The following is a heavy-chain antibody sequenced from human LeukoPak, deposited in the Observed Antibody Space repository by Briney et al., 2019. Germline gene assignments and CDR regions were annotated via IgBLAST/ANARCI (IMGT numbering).Heavy chain of an antibody. CDR3: AREPYYDFWSGPDY. CDR1: GYTFTSYA. V-gene: IGHV1-3*01. Sequence: GASVTVSCKASGYTFTSYAMHWVRQAPGQRLEWMGWINAGNGNTKYSQKFQGRVTITRDTSASTAYMELSSLRSEDTAVYYCAREPYYDFWSGPDYRGQGTLVTVSS. D-gene: IGHD3-3*01. J-gene: IGHJ4*02. CDR2: INAGNGNT.